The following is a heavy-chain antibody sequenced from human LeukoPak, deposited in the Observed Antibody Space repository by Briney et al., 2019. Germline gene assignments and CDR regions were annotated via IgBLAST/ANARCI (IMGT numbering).Heavy chain of an antibody. J-gene: IGHJ4*02. V-gene: IGHV4-39*07. Sequence: PSETLSLTCTVSGGSIGSSSYYWGWIRQPPGKGLEWIGIIYYSGTTYYNPSLKSRVTISVDTSKNQFSLKLSSVTAADTAIYYCARAPLYHYDSSGYLFDYWGQGTLVTVSS. CDR2: IYYSGTT. D-gene: IGHD3-22*01. CDR3: ARAPLYHYDSSGYLFDY. CDR1: GGSIGSSSYY.